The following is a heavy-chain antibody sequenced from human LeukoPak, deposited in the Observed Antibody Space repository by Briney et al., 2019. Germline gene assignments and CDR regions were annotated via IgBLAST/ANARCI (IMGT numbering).Heavy chain of an antibody. J-gene: IGHJ6*02. Sequence: GGSLRLSCAASGFTFSSYWMHWVRQAPGKGLVWVSRINSDGSSTSYADSVKGRFTISRDNAKNTLYLQMNSLRAEDTAVYYCARDLGIAARRRYYGMDVWGQGTTVTVSS. D-gene: IGHD6-6*01. CDR2: INSDGSST. CDR3: ARDLGIAARRRYYGMDV. V-gene: IGHV3-74*01. CDR1: GFTFSSYW.